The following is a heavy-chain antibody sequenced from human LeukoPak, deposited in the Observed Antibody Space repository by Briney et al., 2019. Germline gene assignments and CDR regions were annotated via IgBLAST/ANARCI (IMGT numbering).Heavy chain of an antibody. D-gene: IGHD2-21*01. CDR3: TRVGTVIQADY. V-gene: IGHV3-48*03. J-gene: IGHJ4*02. CDR2: ISGSGTTI. CDR1: GFTFRSYD. Sequence: GGSLRLSCAGSGFTFRSYDMNWVRQAPGKGLEWVSYISGSGTTIKYADSVKGRFTISRDNAKNSLYLQMNSLRVEDTAVYYCTRVGTVIQADYWGQGTPVTVSS.